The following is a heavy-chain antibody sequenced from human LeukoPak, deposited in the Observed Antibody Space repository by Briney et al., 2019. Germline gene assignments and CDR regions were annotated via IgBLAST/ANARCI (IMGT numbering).Heavy chain of an antibody. J-gene: IGHJ4*02. CDR2: IYTSGST. CDR1: GGSISSGSYY. V-gene: IGHV4-61*02. D-gene: IGHD3-22*01. Sequence: SQTLSLTCTVSGGSISSGSYYWNWIRQPAGKGLEWIGRIYTSGSTNYNPSLKSRVTISVDTSKNQFSLKLSSVTAADTAVYYCARSPDYYDSSGLDYWGQGTLVTVSS. CDR3: ARSPDYYDSSGLDY.